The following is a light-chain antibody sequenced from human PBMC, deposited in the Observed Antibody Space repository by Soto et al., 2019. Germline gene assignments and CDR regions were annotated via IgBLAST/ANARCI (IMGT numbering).Light chain of an antibody. CDR1: SSNIGAGYG. J-gene: IGLJ2*01. CDR2: DNH. CDR3: QFYDKSLSAVV. V-gene: IGLV1-40*01. Sequence: QSVLTQPPSVSGAPGQSVTISCSGSSSNIGAGYGVHWYQQLPGTVPKLLIYDNHNRPSGVPDRVSGSKSDTSASLAITGLQAEDEANYYCQFYDKSLSAVVFGGGTKLTVL.